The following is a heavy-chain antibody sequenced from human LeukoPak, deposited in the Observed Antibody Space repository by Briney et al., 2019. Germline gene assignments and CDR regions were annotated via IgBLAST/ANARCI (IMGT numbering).Heavy chain of an antibody. CDR3: TSALPHSSSWAFDY. CDR2: IRSKAYGGTT. V-gene: IGHV3-49*04. CDR1: GFTFGDYA. Sequence: GGSLRLSCTASGFTFGDYAMSWVRQAPGKGLEWVGFIRSKAYGGTTEYAASVKGRFTISRDDSKSIAYLQMNSLKTEDTAVYYCTSALPHSSSWAFDYWGQGTLVTVSS. D-gene: IGHD6-13*01. J-gene: IGHJ4*02.